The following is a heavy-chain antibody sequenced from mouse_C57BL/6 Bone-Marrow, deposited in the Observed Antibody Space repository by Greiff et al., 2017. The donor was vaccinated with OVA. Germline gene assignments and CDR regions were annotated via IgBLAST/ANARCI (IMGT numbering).Heavy chain of an antibody. D-gene: IGHD2-3*01. V-gene: IGHV5-4*03. Sequence: EVKVEESGGGLVKPGGSLKLSCAASGFTFSSYAMSWVRQTPEKRLEWVATISDGGSYTYYPDNVKGRFTISRDNAKNNLYLQMSHLKSEDTAMYYCARWLLLAMDYWGQGTSVTVSS. J-gene: IGHJ4*01. CDR2: ISDGGSYT. CDR3: ARWLLLAMDY. CDR1: GFTFSSYA.